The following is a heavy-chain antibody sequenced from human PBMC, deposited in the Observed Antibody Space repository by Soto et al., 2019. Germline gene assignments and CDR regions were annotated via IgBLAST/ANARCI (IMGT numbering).Heavy chain of an antibody. CDR1: GYSFSSYW. CDR2: IDPSDSYI. Sequence: GESLRISCKGSGYSFSSYWITWVRQMPGKGLEWMGRIDPSDSYINYNPSFQGHVTISGDKSISTAYLQWSSLEASDTAVYYCARQWGRSRYYYYDMDVWGQGTTVTVSS. D-gene: IGHD2-2*01. V-gene: IGHV5-10-1*01. CDR3: ARQWGRSRYYYYDMDV. J-gene: IGHJ6*02.